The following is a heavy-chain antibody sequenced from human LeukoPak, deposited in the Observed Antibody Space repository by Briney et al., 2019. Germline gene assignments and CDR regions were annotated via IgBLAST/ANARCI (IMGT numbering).Heavy chain of an antibody. CDR1: GYTFTSYA. J-gene: IGHJ6*02. CDR2: INAGNGNT. CDR3: ARDPYSSGWNLYYYYYGMDV. Sequence: ASVKVSCKASGYTFTSYAMHWVRQAPGQRLEWMGWINAGNGNTKYSQKFQGRVTITRDTSASTTYMELSSLRSEDTAVYYCARDPYSSGWNLYYYYYGMDVWGQGTTVTVSS. V-gene: IGHV1-3*01. D-gene: IGHD6-19*01.